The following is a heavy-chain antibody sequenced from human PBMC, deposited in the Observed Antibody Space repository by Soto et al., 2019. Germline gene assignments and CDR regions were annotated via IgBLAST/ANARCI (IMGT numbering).Heavy chain of an antibody. V-gene: IGHV1-69*04. CDR1: GGTFSSYG. CDR2: IIPILGIA. Sequence: SVKVSCKASGGTFSSYGISWVRQAPGQGLEWMGRIIPILGIANYAQKFQGRVTITADKSTSTAYMELSSLRSEDTAVYYCARGYYYDSSGWWFDPWGQGTLVTVSS. J-gene: IGHJ5*02. CDR3: ARGYYYDSSGWWFDP. D-gene: IGHD3-22*01.